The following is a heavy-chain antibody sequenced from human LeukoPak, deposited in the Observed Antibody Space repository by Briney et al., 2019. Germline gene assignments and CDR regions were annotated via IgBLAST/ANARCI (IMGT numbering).Heavy chain of an antibody. CDR3: ARDLRSGSYYSNWFDP. D-gene: IGHD1-26*01. CDR2: IIPILGIA. J-gene: IGHJ5*02. CDR1: GGTFSSYA. V-gene: IGHV1-69*04. Sequence: SVKVSCKACGGTFSSYAISWVRQAPGQWLEWMGRIIPILGIANYAQKFQGRVTITADKSTSTAYMELSSLRSEDTAVYYCARDLRSGSYYSNWFDPWGQGTLVTVPS.